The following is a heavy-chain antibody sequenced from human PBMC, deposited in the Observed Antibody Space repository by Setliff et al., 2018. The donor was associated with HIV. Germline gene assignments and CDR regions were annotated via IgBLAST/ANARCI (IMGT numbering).Heavy chain of an antibody. D-gene: IGHD3-22*01. Sequence: SETLSLTCSISGGSISFYYWNWLRQTPGKGLEWIAYTFDNGNTHYNPSLESRVTLSLDTSRNLFPLRLASVTAADTAVYYCARDPGDYDRKFDSWGQGTLVTVSS. CDR1: GGSISFYY. CDR2: TFDNGNT. J-gene: IGHJ4*02. CDR3: ARDPGDYDRKFDS. V-gene: IGHV4-59*01.